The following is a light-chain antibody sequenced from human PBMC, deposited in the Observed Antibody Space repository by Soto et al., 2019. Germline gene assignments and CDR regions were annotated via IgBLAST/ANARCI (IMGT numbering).Light chain of an antibody. CDR1: SSDVGGYNY. J-gene: IGLJ1*01. V-gene: IGLV2-14*01. CDR2: DVS. CDR3: SSYTTSNTRQIV. Sequence: QSVLTQPASVSGSPGQSITISCTGTSSDVGGYNYVSWYQQQPGKAPKFMIYDVSNRPSGVSNRFSGSKSGNTASLTISGLQAEDEADYYCSSYTTSNTRQIVFGTGTKVNVL.